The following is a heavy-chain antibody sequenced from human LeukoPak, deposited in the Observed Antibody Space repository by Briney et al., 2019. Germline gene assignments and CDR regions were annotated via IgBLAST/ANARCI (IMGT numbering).Heavy chain of an antibody. V-gene: IGHV3-30*02. J-gene: IGHJ4*02. CDR1: GFTFSSYG. Sequence: PGGSLRLSCAASGFTFSSYGMHWVRQAPGKGLEWVAFIRYDGSNKYYADSVKGRFTISRDNSKNTLYLQMDSLRAEDTAVYYCAKDRRAGSGWPWGYWGQGSLVTVSS. CDR2: IRYDGSNK. CDR3: AKDRRAGSGWPWGY. D-gene: IGHD6-19*01.